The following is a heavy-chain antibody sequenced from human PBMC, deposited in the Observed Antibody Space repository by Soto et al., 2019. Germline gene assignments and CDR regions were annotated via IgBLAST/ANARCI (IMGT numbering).Heavy chain of an antibody. V-gene: IGHV1-18*01. CDR2: ISAYNGNT. CDR3: ARVGYSNYEGYFDY. J-gene: IGHJ4*02. Sequence: ASVKVSCKASGYTFTSYGISWVRQAPGQGLEWMGWISAYNGNTNYAQKLQGRVTMTRDTSTSTVYMELSSLRSEDTAVYYCARVGYSNYEGYFDYWGQGTLVTVSS. CDR1: GYTFTSYG. D-gene: IGHD4-4*01.